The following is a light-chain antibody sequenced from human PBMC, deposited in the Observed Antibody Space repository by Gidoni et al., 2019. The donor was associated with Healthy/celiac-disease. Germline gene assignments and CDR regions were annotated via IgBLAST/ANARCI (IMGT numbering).Light chain of an antibody. CDR1: QGISSY. J-gene: IGKJ5*01. V-gene: IGKV1-9*01. Sequence: DIQLTQSPSFLSASVGDRVTITCRASQGISSYLAWYQQRPGKAPNLLIYAASTLQSEVPSRFSGSGSGTEFTLTISSLQPEDFATYYCQQLNSCPRITFGQGTRLEIK. CDR2: AAS. CDR3: QQLNSCPRIT.